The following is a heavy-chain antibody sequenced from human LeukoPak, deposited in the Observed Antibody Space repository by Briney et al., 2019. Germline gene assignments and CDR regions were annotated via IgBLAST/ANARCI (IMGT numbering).Heavy chain of an antibody. Sequence: GGSLRLSCAASGFTFSSYAMSWVRQAPGKGLEWVASINHNGSVNYYVDSVKGRFTISRDNAKNSLYLQMSNLRAEDTAVYFCARGGGLDVWGQGATVTVSS. V-gene: IGHV3-7*03. J-gene: IGHJ6*02. CDR2: INHNGSVN. D-gene: IGHD3-16*01. CDR3: ARGGGLDV. CDR1: GFTFSSYA.